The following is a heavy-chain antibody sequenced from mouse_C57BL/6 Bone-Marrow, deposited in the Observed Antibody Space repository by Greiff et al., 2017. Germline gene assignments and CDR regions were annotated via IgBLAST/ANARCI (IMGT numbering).Heavy chain of an antibody. D-gene: IGHD2-1*01. CDR3: VKAFPIYSFYAMDY. Sequence: MLVESGGGLVQPGASLRLSCAASGFTFTDYYMSWVRQPPGKAPEWLALIRNTANGYTTEYTASVKGRFTISRDNSQNILYLQMNTLRAEDSATYYCVKAFPIYSFYAMDYWGQGTSVTVSS. V-gene: IGHV7-4*01. CDR2: IRNTANGYTT. J-gene: IGHJ4*01. CDR1: GFTFTDYY.